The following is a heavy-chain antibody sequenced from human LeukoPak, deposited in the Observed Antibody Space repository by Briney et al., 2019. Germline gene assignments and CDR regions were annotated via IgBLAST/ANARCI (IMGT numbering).Heavy chain of an antibody. J-gene: IGHJ6*03. CDR2: IKQDGSEK. V-gene: IGHV3-7*01. CDR1: GFTFSSYW. D-gene: IGHD2/OR15-2a*01. CDR3: AGDHGVTYFYYYYYYMDV. Sequence: GGSLRLSCAASGFTFSSYWMSWVRQAPGKGLEWVANIKQDGSEKYYVDSVKGRFTISRDNAKNSLYLQMNSLRAEDTAVYYCAGDHGVTYFYYYYYYMDVWGKGTTVTVSS.